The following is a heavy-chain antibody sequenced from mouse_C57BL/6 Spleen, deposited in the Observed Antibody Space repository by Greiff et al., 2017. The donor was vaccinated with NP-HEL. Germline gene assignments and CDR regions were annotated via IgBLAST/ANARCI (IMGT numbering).Heavy chain of an antibody. CDR3: ARVPRGYAMDY. CDR1: GFTFSSYA. CDR2: ISDGGSYT. J-gene: IGHJ4*01. Sequence: EVHLVESGGGLVKPGGSLKLSCAASGFTFSSYAMSWVRQTPEKRLEWVATISDGGSYTYYPDNVKGRFTISRDNAKNNLYLQMSHLKSEDTAMYYCARVPRGYAMDYWGQGTSVTVSS. V-gene: IGHV5-4*01.